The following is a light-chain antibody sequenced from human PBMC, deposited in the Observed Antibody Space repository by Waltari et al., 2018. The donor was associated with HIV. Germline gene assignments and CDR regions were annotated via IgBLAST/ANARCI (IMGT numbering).Light chain of an antibody. J-gene: IGKJ2*01. CDR2: VTS. CDR1: QSINTY. Sequence: DIQMTQSPSSLSASIGDRVTITCRASQSINTYLNWYQHKPGKAPKVLIYVTSNLQSGVPSRFSGSGFGTDFTLTISSLQPDDFASYYCQQSYNTPYTFGQGTKLEI. V-gene: IGKV1-39*01. CDR3: QQSYNTPYT.